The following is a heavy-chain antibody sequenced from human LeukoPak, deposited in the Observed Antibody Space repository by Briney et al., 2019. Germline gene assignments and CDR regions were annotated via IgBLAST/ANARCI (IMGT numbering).Heavy chain of an antibody. Sequence: GGSLRLSCAASGFTFSIDDMNWVRQAPGKGLEWVSYISSSSSYTNYADSVKGRFTISRDNAKNSLYLQMNSLRAEDTAVYYCASGYAPATDYYYYGMDVWGKGTTVTVSS. V-gene: IGHV3-21*05. D-gene: IGHD5-12*01. J-gene: IGHJ6*04. CDR3: ASGYAPATDYYYYGMDV. CDR1: GFTFSIDD. CDR2: ISSSSSYT.